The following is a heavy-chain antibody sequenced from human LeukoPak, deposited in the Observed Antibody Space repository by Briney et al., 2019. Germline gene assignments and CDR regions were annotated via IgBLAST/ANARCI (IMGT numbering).Heavy chain of an antibody. CDR2: ISGSGGST. Sequence: QSGGSLRLSCAASGFTFSSYAMSWVRQAPGKGLEWVSAISGSGGSTYYADSVKGRFTISRDNSKNTLYLQMNSLRAEDTAVYYCAKSRPSIAAAGRGGAFDIWGQGTMVTVSS. CDR3: AKSRPSIAAAGRGGAFDI. J-gene: IGHJ3*02. D-gene: IGHD6-13*01. V-gene: IGHV3-23*01. CDR1: GFTFSSYA.